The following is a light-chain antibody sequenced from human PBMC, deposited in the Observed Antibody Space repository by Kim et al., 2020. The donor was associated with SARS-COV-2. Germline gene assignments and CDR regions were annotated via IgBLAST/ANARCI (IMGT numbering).Light chain of an antibody. V-gene: IGLV3-21*04. J-gene: IGLJ2*01. CDR2: YDS. Sequence: PGKPDRITCGGNNIGSKSVHWYQQKPGQAPVLVIYYDSDRPSGIPERFSGSNSGNTATLTISRVEAGDEADYYCQVWDSSSDHVVFGGGTQLTVL. CDR1: NIGSKS. CDR3: QVWDSSSDHVV.